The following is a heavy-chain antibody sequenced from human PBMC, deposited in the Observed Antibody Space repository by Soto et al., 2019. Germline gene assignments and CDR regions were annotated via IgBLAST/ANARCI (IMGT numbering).Heavy chain of an antibody. J-gene: IGHJ4*02. CDR3: AKVLLNQVGYFDY. V-gene: IGHV3-23*01. D-gene: IGHD1-26*01. Sequence: EVQLLESGGGLVQPGGSLRLSCAASGFTFSSYAMSWVRQAPGKGLEWVSGMSGSDGSTYYADSVKGRFTISRDNSKNTLYLQMNSLRAENTAVYYCAKVLLNQVGYFDYWGQGALVTVSS. CDR2: MSGSDGST. CDR1: GFTFSSYA.